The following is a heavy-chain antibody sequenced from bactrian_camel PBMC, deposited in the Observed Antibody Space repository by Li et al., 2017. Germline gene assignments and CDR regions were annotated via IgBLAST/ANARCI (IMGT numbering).Heavy chain of an antibody. CDR3: VRDQIGFSWYFGY. Sequence: VQLVESGGGLVQPGGSLRLSCAASGFTFRNHAMNWVRQAPGKGLEWVSVISWGGNQLYYADSVKGRFTISRDNAKNTVYLQMNSLKPEDTAVYYCVRDQIGFSWYFGYWGQGTQVTVS. J-gene: IGHJ6*01. CDR1: GFTFRNHA. CDR2: ISWGGNQL. V-gene: IGHV3S40*01. D-gene: IGHD6*01.